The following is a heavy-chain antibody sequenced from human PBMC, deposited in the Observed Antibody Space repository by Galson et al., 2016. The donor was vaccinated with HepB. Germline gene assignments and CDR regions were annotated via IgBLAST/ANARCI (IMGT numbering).Heavy chain of an antibody. J-gene: IGHJ2*01. V-gene: IGHV3-74*01. CDR3: VREGGPPPHDWNFDV. D-gene: IGHD1-14*01. Sequence: SLRLSCAASGFTFSAYRMHWVRQTPGKGLEWVSRINNEGRGTNYADSVRGRFTTSRDNAGNTVYLHMNSLTVDDTALYHCVREGGPPPHDWNFDVWGRGTLVTVS. CDR1: GFTFSAYR. CDR2: INNEGRGT.